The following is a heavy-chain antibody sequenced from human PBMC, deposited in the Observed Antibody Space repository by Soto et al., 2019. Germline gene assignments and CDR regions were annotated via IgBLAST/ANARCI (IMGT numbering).Heavy chain of an antibody. Sequence: SLGDPATAPGFPFWKYSMCRVRQAPGKELEWVSVITTSGGSTYYADSVKGRFTISRDNSKNTLYLQMNSLRAEDTAVYYCATRYYYGSGSWGQGTLVTVSS. CDR1: GFPFWKYS. D-gene: IGHD3-10*01. V-gene: IGHV3-23*01. CDR2: ITTSGGST. CDR3: ATRYYYGSGS. J-gene: IGHJ5*02.